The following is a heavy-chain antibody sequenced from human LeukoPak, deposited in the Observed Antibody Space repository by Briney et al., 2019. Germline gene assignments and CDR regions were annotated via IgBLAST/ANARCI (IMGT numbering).Heavy chain of an antibody. V-gene: IGHV3-73*01. Sequence: GGSLRLSCAASGFTFSGSTMNWVRQASGKGLEWVGLIRSKTNSYATAYAASVNGRFTISRDDSKNTAYLQMNSLKTEDTAVYYCTRRAVGATPGDAFDIWGQGTMVTVSS. J-gene: IGHJ3*02. CDR3: TRRAVGATPGDAFDI. CDR2: IRSKTNSYAT. CDR1: GFTFSGST. D-gene: IGHD1-26*01.